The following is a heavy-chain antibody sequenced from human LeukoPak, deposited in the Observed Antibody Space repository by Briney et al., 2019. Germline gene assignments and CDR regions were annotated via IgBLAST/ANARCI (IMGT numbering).Heavy chain of an antibody. J-gene: IGHJ4*02. CDR3: ARERSSGWLDY. CDR1: GFTFSTYW. V-gene: IGHV3-7*01. Sequence: GGSLRLSCAASGFTFSTYWMTWVRQAPGKGLEWVANIKHDGSEKYYVDSVRGRFTISRDNAKNSLYLQMNSLRAEDTAVYYCARERSSGWLDYWGQGTLVTVSS. D-gene: IGHD6-19*01. CDR2: IKHDGSEK.